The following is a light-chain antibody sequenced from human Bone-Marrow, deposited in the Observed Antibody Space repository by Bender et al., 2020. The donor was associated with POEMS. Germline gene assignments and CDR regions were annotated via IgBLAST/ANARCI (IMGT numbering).Light chain of an antibody. CDR1: TSDTGARYH. CDR2: GNT. CDR3: QSYDSSFRGV. V-gene: IGLV1-40*01. J-gene: IGLJ3*02. Sequence: QSVLTQPPSVSGAPGQTVTISCTGSTSDTGARYHVHWYQHLPGTAPKLLIYGNTNRPSGVPDRFSGSKSGTSASLVITGLQPEDEADYYCQSYDSSFRGVFGGGTKRTV.